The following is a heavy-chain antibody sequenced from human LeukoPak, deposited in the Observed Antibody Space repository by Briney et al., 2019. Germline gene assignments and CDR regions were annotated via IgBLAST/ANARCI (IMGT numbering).Heavy chain of an antibody. CDR3: AKSRGLPDAFDI. Sequence: GGSLRLSCAASGFTVSSNYMSWVRQAPGKGLEWVSIIYTGGGTYYADSVNGRFTISRDNSKNTMRLQMSSLRAEDTALYYCAKSRGLPDAFDIWGQGTMVTVSS. V-gene: IGHV3-53*01. CDR1: GFTVSSNY. J-gene: IGHJ3*02. CDR2: IYTGGGT. D-gene: IGHD3/OR15-3a*01.